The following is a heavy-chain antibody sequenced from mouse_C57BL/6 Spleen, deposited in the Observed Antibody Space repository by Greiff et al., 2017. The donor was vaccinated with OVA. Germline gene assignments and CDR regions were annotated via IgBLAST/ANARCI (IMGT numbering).Heavy chain of an antibody. J-gene: IGHJ4*01. CDR1: GYAFTNYL. CDR3: ARSITTAPMDY. D-gene: IGHD1-2*01. CDR2: INPGSGGT. Sequence: QVQLQQSGAELVRPGTSVKVSCKASGYAFTNYLIEWVKQRPGQGLEWIGVINPGSGGTNYNEKFKGKATLTADKSSSTAYMQLSSLTSEDSAVYFCARSITTAPMDYWGQGTSVTVSS. V-gene: IGHV1-54*01.